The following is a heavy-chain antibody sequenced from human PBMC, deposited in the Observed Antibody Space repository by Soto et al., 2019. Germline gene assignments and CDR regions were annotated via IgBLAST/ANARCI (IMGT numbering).Heavy chain of an antibody. CDR1: GYTFTSYG. J-gene: IGHJ4*02. CDR2: ISVYNGNT. V-gene: IGHV1-18*01. Sequence: QVQLVQSGAEVKKPGASVKVSCKASGYTFTSYGINWVRQAPGQGLEWVGWISVYNGNTDYTQKLQGRVTVTTDTSTSTAYMELRSLTSDDTAVYFCVRGTYSDYWGQGTLVTVSS. CDR3: VRGTYSDY.